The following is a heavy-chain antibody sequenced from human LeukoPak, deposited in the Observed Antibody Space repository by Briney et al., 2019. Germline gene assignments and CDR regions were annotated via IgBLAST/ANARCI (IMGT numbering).Heavy chain of an antibody. Sequence: SGTLSLTCTVSGGSISSSSYFWGWIRQPPGKGLEWSGSIFDSGSTYYNPSLNSRVTISIDTSKTQFSLRLSSVTAADTAVYYCARQMNTVTADYWGQGTLVTVSS. CDR1: GGSISSSSYF. D-gene: IGHD4-17*01. J-gene: IGHJ4*02. CDR3: ARQMNTVTADY. V-gene: IGHV4-39*01. CDR2: IFDSGST.